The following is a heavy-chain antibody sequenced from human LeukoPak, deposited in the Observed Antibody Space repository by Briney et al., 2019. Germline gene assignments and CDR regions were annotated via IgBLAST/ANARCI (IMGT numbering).Heavy chain of an antibody. CDR2: ISTGGNT. J-gene: IGHJ4*02. Sequence: PSETLSLTCTVSGGSISGYNWNWVRQPAGKGLEWIGRISTGGNTAYNPSLKSRITLSLDTTKNHLSLTLTSVTAADTAMYYCARSLVGSTYFDYWGQGTLVTVSS. D-gene: IGHD2-2*01. V-gene: IGHV4-4*07. CDR1: GGSISGYN. CDR3: ARSLVGSTYFDY.